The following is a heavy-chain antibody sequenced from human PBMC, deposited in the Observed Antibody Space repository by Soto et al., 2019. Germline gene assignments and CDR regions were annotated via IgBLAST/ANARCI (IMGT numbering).Heavy chain of an antibody. V-gene: IGHV1-8*01. D-gene: IGHD1-26*01. Sequence: DSVNVSCKATEYTFTSYDINWERQATVQGLEWMGWMNPNSGNTGYAQKFQRRVTMTRNTSISTAYMELSSLRSEDTAVCYCARELYSGIPDWGQGTLFIVSS. J-gene: IGHJ4*02. CDR1: EYTFTSYD. CDR3: ARELYSGIPD. CDR2: MNPNSGNT.